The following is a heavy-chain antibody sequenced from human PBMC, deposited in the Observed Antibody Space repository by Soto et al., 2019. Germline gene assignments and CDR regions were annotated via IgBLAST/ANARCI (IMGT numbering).Heavy chain of an antibody. CDR3: VRQNYDYVWGSYRYTVPRPFDY. J-gene: IGHJ4*02. V-gene: IGHV4-34*01. CDR1: GGSFSGYY. CDR2: INHSGST. Sequence: PSETLSLTCAVYGGSFSGYYWSWIRQPPGKGLEWIGEINHSGSTNYNPSLKSRVTISVDTSKNQFSLKLSSVTAADTAVYYCVRQNYDYVWGSYRYTVPRPFDYWGQGTLVTVSS. D-gene: IGHD3-16*02.